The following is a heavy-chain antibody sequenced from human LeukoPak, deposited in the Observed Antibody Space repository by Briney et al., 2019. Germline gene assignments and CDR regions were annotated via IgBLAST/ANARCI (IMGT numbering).Heavy chain of an antibody. CDR3: ARDYFEYSSSLSWFDP. V-gene: IGHV1-18*01. CDR2: ISAYNGNT. D-gene: IGHD6-6*01. J-gene: IGHJ5*02. Sequence: GASVKVSCKASGYTFTSYGISWVRQAPGQGLEWMGWISAYNGNTNYAQKLQGRVTMTTDTSTSTAYMELSSLRSEDTAVYYCARDYFEYSSSLSWFDPWGQGTLVTVSS. CDR1: GYTFTSYG.